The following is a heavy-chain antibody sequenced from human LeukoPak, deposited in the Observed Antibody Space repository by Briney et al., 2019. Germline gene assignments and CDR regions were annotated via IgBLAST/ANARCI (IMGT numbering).Heavy chain of an antibody. D-gene: IGHD3-10*01. Sequence: PGGSLRLSCAASGFTFSSYWMSWVRQAPGKGLEWVANIKQDGSEKYYVDSVKGRFTISRDNAKNSLYLQMNSLRAEDTAVYYCAKDRLWFGELSFDYWDQGTLVTVSS. V-gene: IGHV3-7*01. J-gene: IGHJ4*02. CDR1: GFTFSSYW. CDR3: AKDRLWFGELSFDY. CDR2: IKQDGSEK.